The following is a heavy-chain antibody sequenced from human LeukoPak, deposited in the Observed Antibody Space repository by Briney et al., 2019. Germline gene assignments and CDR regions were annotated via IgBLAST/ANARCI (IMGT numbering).Heavy chain of an antibody. V-gene: IGHV3-30*04. Sequence: GGSLRLSCAASGFTFSTYVMHWVRQAPGKGLEWVAVISYDGSNKYYADSVKGRFTISRDNSKNTLYLLMNSLRAEDTAVYYCARDRPMIVVADSFDLWGQGTMVTVSS. CDR1: GFTFSTYV. D-gene: IGHD3-22*01. CDR2: ISYDGSNK. J-gene: IGHJ3*01. CDR3: ARDRPMIVVADSFDL.